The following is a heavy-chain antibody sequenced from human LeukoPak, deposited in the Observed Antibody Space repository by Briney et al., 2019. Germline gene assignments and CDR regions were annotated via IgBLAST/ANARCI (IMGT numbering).Heavy chain of an antibody. V-gene: IGHV1-69*05. Sequence: SVKVSCEASGGTFSSYAISWVRQAPGQGLEWMGGIIPIFGTANYAQKFQGRVTITTDESTSTAYMELSSLRSEDTAVYYCASSDYCSGGSCYPESLYYFDYWGQGTLVTVSS. CDR3: ASSDYCSGGSCYPESLYYFDY. D-gene: IGHD2-15*01. CDR2: IIPIFGTA. J-gene: IGHJ4*02. CDR1: GGTFSSYA.